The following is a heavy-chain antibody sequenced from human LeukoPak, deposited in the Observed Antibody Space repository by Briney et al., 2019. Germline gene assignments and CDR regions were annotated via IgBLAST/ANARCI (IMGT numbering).Heavy chain of an antibody. Sequence: GGSLRLSCAASGFTVSTNYMSWVRQAPGKGLEWVSVIYSDGRTYYADSVKGRFTISRDNAKNSLYLQMNSLRAEDTAVYYCARDTLSAGYYYYGMDVWGQGTTVTVSS. CDR3: ARDTLSAGYYYYGMDV. CDR2: IYSDGRT. V-gene: IGHV3-53*01. J-gene: IGHJ6*02. D-gene: IGHD6-13*01. CDR1: GFTVSTNY.